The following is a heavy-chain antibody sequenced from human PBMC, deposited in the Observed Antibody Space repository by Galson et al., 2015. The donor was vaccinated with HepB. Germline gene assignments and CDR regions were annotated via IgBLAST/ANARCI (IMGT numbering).Heavy chain of an antibody. CDR3: ARGPSRLLWFGEFDY. CDR2: IYYSGST. D-gene: IGHD3-10*01. V-gene: IGHV4-59*01. J-gene: IGHJ4*02. CDR1: GGSISSYY. Sequence: LSLTCTVSGGSISSYYWSWIRQPPGKGLEWIGYIYYSGSTNYNPSLKSRVTISVDTSKNQFSLKLSSVTAADTAVYYCARGPSRLLWFGEFDYWGQGTLVTVSS.